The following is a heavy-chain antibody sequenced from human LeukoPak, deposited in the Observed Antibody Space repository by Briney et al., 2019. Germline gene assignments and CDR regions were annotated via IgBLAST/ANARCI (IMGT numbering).Heavy chain of an antibody. CDR3: ARPRSGSYSAFDI. V-gene: IGHV5-51*01. Sequence: GGSLKISCKGSGYSFTSYWIGWGRQMPGKGLEWMGIIYHGDSDTRYSPSFQGQVTISADKYISPAYLQWSSLKASDTAMYYCARPRSGSYSAFDIWGQGTMVTVSS. D-gene: IGHD1-26*01. CDR1: GYSFTSYW. CDR2: IYHGDSDT. J-gene: IGHJ3*02.